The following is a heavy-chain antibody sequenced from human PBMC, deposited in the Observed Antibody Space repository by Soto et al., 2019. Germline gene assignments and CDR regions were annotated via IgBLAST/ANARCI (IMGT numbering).Heavy chain of an antibody. V-gene: IGHV3-30*18. CDR3: AKDRWISTSCYRLYNWFAP. D-gene: IGHD2-2*01. CDR1: GFTFSSYG. J-gene: IGHJ5*02. Sequence: QVQLVESGGGVVQPGRSLRLSCVASGFTFSSYGMHLVRQAPCKGLEWVAVIAYDGRNKYYADSVKGRFTISRDNSKNTLYLQMRSLRAEDTAVYYCAKDRWISTSCYRLYNWFAPGGQGTLCTVSS. CDR2: IAYDGRNK.